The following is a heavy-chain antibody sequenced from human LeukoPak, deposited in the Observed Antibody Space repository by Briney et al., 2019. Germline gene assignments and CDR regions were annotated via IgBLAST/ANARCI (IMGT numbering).Heavy chain of an antibody. D-gene: IGHD6-13*01. Sequence: ASVKVSCKASGYTFTSYYMHWVRQAPGQGLEWMGIINPSGGSTSYAQKFQGRVTMTRDMPTSTVYMELSSLRSEDTAVYYCARDVDGVPAAGTRRYNWFDPWGQGTLVTVSS. CDR2: INPSGGST. J-gene: IGHJ5*02. CDR3: ARDVDGVPAAGTRRYNWFDP. CDR1: GYTFTSYY. V-gene: IGHV1-46*01.